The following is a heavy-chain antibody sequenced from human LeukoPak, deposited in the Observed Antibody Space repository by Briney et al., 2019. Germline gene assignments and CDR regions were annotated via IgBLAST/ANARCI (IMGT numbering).Heavy chain of an antibody. D-gene: IGHD6-19*01. CDR3: ARASRHSSGWAYFQH. CDR2: ISYDGSNK. J-gene: IGHJ1*01. CDR1: GFTFSSYA. V-gene: IGHV3-30*04. Sequence: TGGSLRLSCAASGFTFSSYAMHWVRQAPGKGLEWVAVISYDGSNKYYADSVKGRFTISRDNSKNTLYLQMNSLRAEDPAVYYCARASRHSSGWAYFQHWGQGTLVTVSS.